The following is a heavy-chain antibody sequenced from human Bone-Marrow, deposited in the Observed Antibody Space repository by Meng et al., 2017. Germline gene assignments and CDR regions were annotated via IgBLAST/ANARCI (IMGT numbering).Heavy chain of an antibody. CDR2: IETKSEGGTA. J-gene: IGHJ4*02. D-gene: IGHD6-13*01. CDR1: GVSFTDAW. V-gene: IGHV3-15*04. CDR3: ATGAAAADH. Sequence: EVELVESGGGSVKTGVSLRLSCVASGVSFTDAWMSWVSRAPGKGLEWVGRIETKSEGGTADYAAPVKGRFSISRDDSKNTLYLQMNTLISEDTGVYFCATGAAAADHWGQGTLVTVSS.